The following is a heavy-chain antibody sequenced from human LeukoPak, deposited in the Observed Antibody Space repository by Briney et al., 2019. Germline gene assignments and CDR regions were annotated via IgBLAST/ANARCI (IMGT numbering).Heavy chain of an antibody. J-gene: IGHJ5*02. CDR2: INHSGNT. V-gene: IGHV4-38-2*02. CDR1: GYSISSGYY. D-gene: IGHD2-15*01. Sequence: SETLSLTCTVSGYSISSGYYWGWIRQPPGKGLEWIGIINHSGNTHYNTSLKSRVTISVDTSTNQFSLHLRSVTAADTALYYCARVGYCSGGSCLNWFDPWGQGTLVTVSS. CDR3: ARVGYCSGGSCLNWFDP.